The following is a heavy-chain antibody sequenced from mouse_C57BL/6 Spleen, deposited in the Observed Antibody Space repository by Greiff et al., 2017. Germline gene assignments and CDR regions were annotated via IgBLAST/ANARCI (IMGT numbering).Heavy chain of an antibody. J-gene: IGHJ2*01. CDR2: INTNNGGT. V-gene: IGHV1-26*01. CDR1: GYTFTDYY. D-gene: IGHD3-3*01. CDR3: AKGDCY. Sequence: EVQLQQSGPELVKPGASVKISCKASGYTFTDYYMNWVKQSHGKSLEWIGDINTNNGGTSYNQKFKGKATLTVDKSSSTAYMELRSLTSEDSAVYYCAKGDCYWGQGTTLTVSS.